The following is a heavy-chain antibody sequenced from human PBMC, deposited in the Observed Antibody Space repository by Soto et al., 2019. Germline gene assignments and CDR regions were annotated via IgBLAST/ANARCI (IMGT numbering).Heavy chain of an antibody. Sequence: GASVKVSCKAPGYTFRSYTIPLVRPAPGQRLEWMGWINVGNGNTKYSQNFQGRVTITRDTSASTAYMDLSSLRSEDTAVYYCARFRETSIRYVNWFDHWGQRTLVTVSS. CDR3: ARFRETSIRYVNWFDH. D-gene: IGHD3-10*01. CDR2: INVGNGNT. V-gene: IGHV1-3*01. J-gene: IGHJ5*02. CDR1: GYTFRSYT.